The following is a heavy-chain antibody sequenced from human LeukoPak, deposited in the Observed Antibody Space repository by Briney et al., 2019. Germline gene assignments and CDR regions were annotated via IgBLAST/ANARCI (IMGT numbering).Heavy chain of an antibody. CDR1: GFTFSTYD. J-gene: IGHJ6*02. CDR2: IGKAGDT. Sequence: GGSLRLSCAAPGFTFSTYDMHWVRQATGKGLEWVSGIGKAGDTHYPGSVKGRFTISRENAKNSLYLQMNSLRAGDTAVYYCVRDPSGHGLDVWGQGTTVTVSS. D-gene: IGHD3-10*01. CDR3: VRDPSGHGLDV. V-gene: IGHV3-13*04.